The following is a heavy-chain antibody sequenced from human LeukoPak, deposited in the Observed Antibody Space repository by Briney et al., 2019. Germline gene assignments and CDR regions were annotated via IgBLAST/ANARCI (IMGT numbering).Heavy chain of an antibody. D-gene: IGHD2/OR15-2a*01. V-gene: IGHV3-23*01. J-gene: IGHJ3*02. CDR2: ISGSGVSK. CDR3: AKVGGRGKYFDAFDI. Sequence: GGSLRLSCAASGFTFSSYAMRWVRQAPGKGLEWVSAISGSGVSKYYADSVKGRFTISRDNSKNTLYLQMNSLRAEDTAVYYCAKVGGRGKYFDAFDIWGEGTMLTVSS. CDR1: GFTFSSYA.